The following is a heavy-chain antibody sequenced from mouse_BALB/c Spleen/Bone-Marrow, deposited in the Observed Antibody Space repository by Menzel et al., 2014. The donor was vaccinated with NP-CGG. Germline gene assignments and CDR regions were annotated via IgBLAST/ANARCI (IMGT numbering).Heavy chain of an antibody. J-gene: IGHJ3*01. V-gene: IGHV4-1*02. D-gene: IGHD1-2*01. Sequence: EVQLQESGGVLVQPGGSLKLSCAASGFDFSRYWMSWVRQAPGKGLEWIGEVNPDSNTINYTPSLKDKFIISRDNAKNTLYLQMSKVRSEDTALYYCARLGYYGSFAYWGQGTLVTVSA. CDR3: ARLGYYGSFAY. CDR2: VNPDSNTI. CDR1: GFDFSRYW.